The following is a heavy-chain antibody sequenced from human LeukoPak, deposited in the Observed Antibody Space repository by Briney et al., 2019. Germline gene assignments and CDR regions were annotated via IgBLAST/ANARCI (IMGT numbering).Heavy chain of an antibody. CDR1: GFTFSDSG. V-gene: IGHV3-30*02. CDR2: IRYDGSNK. Sequence: GGSLTLSCAASGFTFSDSGMHWVRQAPGKGLEWVTFIRYDGSNKYYTDSVKGRFTIYRDNSKNTLHLQMDSLRAEDTAVYYCASDYDFWSGYYSPNRGYFGYWGQGTLVTVSS. CDR3: ASDYDFWSGYYSPNRGYFGY. D-gene: IGHD3-3*01. J-gene: IGHJ4*02.